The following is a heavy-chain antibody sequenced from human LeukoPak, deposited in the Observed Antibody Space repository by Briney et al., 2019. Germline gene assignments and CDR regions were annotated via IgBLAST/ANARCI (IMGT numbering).Heavy chain of an antibody. CDR1: GYSFTSYW. CDR3: ARTLYSSSWEPFDY. Sequence: GESLKISCKGSGYSFTSYWTSWVRQMPGKGLEWMGRIDPSDSYTNYSPSFQGHVTISADKSISTDYLQWSSLKASDTAMYYCARTLYSSSWEPFDYWGQGTLVTVSS. J-gene: IGHJ4*02. CDR2: IDPSDSYT. D-gene: IGHD6-13*01. V-gene: IGHV5-10-1*01.